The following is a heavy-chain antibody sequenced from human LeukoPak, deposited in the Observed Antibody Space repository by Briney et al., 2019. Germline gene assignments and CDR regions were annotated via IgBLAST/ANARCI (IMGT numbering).Heavy chain of an antibody. V-gene: IGHV1-69*06. CDR3: ARGGLAAAGSVWFDP. D-gene: IGHD6-13*01. J-gene: IGHJ5*02. CDR2: IIPIFGTA. CDR1: GGTFSSYA. Sequence: EASVKVSCKASGGTFSSYAISWVRQAPGQGLEWMGGIIPIFGTANYAQKFQGRVTITADKSTSTAYMELSSLRSEDTAVYHCARGGLAAAGSVWFDPWGQGTLVTVSS.